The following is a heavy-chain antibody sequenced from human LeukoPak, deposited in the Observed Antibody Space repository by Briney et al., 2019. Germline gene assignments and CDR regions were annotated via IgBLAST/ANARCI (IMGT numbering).Heavy chain of an antibody. D-gene: IGHD1-26*01. Sequence: GGSLRLSCKVSGFTFDDYAMHWVRQAPGRGLEWVSGISSNSGNVGYADSVKGRFTISRDNAKISLYLQMNSLRTEDTALYYCARTRGGGSHCYFDYWGQGTLVTVSS. CDR2: ISSNSGNV. CDR1: GFTFDDYA. V-gene: IGHV3-9*01. CDR3: ARTRGGGSHCYFDY. J-gene: IGHJ4*02.